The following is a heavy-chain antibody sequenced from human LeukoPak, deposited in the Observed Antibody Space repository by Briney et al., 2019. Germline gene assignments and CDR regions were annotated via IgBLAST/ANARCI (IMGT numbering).Heavy chain of an antibody. D-gene: IGHD1-26*01. Sequence: ASVKVSCKASGYTFTSYRIHWVRQAPGQGLDWMGIINPSDGTATYTRKFQGRVTMTRDTSTTAVYMELSSLRSDDTAVYYCARGLGSGSYYGYWGQGTLVTVSS. V-gene: IGHV1-46*01. CDR2: INPSDGTA. CDR1: GYTFTSYR. CDR3: ARGLGSGSYYGY. J-gene: IGHJ4*02.